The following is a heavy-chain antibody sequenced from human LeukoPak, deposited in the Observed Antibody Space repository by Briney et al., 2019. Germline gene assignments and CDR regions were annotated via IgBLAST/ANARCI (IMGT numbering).Heavy chain of an antibody. Sequence: GASVKVSCKASGYTFTKYGVSWVRQAPGQGLEWMGWISAYSDDTDYAPKFQGRITVTKDSSTDTDYMEPRSLRPDDTAVYYCVKEGYDRGGYFGHWGQGALVTVSS. J-gene: IGHJ4*02. CDR3: VKEGYDRGGYFGH. D-gene: IGHD3-22*01. CDR2: ISAYSDDT. V-gene: IGHV1-18*01. CDR1: GYTFTKYG.